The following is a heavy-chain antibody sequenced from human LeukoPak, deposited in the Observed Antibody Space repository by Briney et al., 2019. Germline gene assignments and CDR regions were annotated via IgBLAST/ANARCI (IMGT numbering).Heavy chain of an antibody. J-gene: IGHJ4*02. D-gene: IGHD5-18*01. Sequence: ASVKVSCKASGGTFSSYAISWVRQAPGQGLEWMGWINPNSGGTNYAQKFQGRVTMTRDTSISTAYMELSRLRSDDTAVYYCARDGSDTAMDPPFFDYWGQGTLVTVSS. CDR1: GGTFSSYA. V-gene: IGHV1-2*02. CDR2: INPNSGGT. CDR3: ARDGSDTAMDPPFFDY.